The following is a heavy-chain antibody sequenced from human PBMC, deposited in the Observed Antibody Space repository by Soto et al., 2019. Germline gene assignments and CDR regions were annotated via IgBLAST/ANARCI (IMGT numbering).Heavy chain of an antibody. CDR3: ARDLTAMVKDFRFDP. D-gene: IGHD5-18*01. Sequence: QVQLVQSGAEVKKHGASVKVSCKASGYTFTSYGISWVRQAPGQGLECMGWISAYNGNTHYAQKLQRRVTMTTDTSTSTADMELRSLRSDDTAVYYCARDLTAMVKDFRFDPWGQGTLVTVSS. CDR1: GYTFTSYG. CDR2: ISAYNGNT. V-gene: IGHV1-18*01. J-gene: IGHJ5*02.